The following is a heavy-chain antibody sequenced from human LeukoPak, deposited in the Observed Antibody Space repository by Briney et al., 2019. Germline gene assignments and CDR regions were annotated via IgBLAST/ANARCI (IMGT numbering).Heavy chain of an antibody. Sequence: SETLSLTCTVSGGSISSSSYYWGWIRQPPGKGLEWIGSIYYSGSTYYNPSLKSRVTISVDTSKNQFSLKLSSVTAADTAVYYCARDSSPARGPDGYNSGLDYWGQGTLVTVSS. J-gene: IGHJ4*02. CDR3: ARDSSPARGPDGYNSGLDY. V-gene: IGHV4-39*07. D-gene: IGHD5-24*01. CDR2: IYYSGST. CDR1: GGSISSSSYY.